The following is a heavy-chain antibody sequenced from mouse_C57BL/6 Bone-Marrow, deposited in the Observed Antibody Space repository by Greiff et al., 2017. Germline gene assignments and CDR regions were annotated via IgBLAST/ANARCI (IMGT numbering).Heavy chain of an antibody. CDR2: IYPRSGNT. D-gene: IGHD2-2*01. CDR1: GYTFTSYG. J-gene: IGHJ3*01. CDR3: AREYGYGPHGIDY. V-gene: IGHV1-81*01. Sequence: VQLQQSGAELARPGASVKLSCKASGYTFTSYGISWVKQRTGQGLEWIGEIYPRSGNTYYNEKFKGKATLTADKSSSTAYMELRSLTSEDSAVYFCAREYGYGPHGIDYWGQGTLVTVSA.